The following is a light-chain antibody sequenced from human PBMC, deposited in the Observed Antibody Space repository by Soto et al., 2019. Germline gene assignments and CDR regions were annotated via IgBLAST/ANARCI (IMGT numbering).Light chain of an antibody. CDR3: VQGTHWPWT. CDR1: QGLVYYDGNTY. CDR2: KVS. J-gene: IGKJ1*01. Sequence: DVVMTQSPLSLPVTLGQPASISCRSTQGLVYYDGNTYLNWFHQRPGQSPRRLIYKVSNRDSGVQDRFSGSGSGTDFTLTISRVEAEDVGVYYCVQGTHWPWTFGQGTKVEIK. V-gene: IGKV2-30*01.